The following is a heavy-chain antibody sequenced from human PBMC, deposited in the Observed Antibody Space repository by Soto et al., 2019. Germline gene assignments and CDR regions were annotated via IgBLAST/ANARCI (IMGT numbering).Heavy chain of an antibody. CDR3: TRAVCGVDCPPYYFDY. CDR1: GFTFGGYG. CDR2: IRGKAYGGTT. D-gene: IGHD2-21*02. Sequence: EVQLVESGGGLVQPGRSLRLSCTGSGFTFGGYGMSWVRQAPGKGLEWVGFIRGKAYGGTTEYAASVKGRFSISRDDSKSIAYLQMNSLKTEDTAVYYCTRAVCGVDCPPYYFDYWGQGTLVTVSS. V-gene: IGHV3-49*04. J-gene: IGHJ4*02.